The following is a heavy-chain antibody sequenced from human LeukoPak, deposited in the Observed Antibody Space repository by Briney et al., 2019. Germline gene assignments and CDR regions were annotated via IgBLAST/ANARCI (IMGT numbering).Heavy chain of an antibody. CDR2: IWYDGSNK. Sequence: GGSLRLSCAASGFTFSSYDMHWVRQAPGKGLEWVAVIWYDGSNKYYADSVKGRFTISRDNSKNTLYLQMNSLRAEDTAVYYCARDSYHGYNYESYFQHWGQGTLVAVSS. J-gene: IGHJ1*01. CDR1: GFTFSSYD. CDR3: ARDSYHGYNYESYFQH. V-gene: IGHV3-33*01. D-gene: IGHD5-24*01.